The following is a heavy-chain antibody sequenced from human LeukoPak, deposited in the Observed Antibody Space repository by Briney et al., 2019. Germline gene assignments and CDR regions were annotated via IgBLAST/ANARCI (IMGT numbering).Heavy chain of an antibody. Sequence: ASVTVSCKASGYTFTSYDINWVRQATGQGLEWMGWMNPNSGNTGYAQKFQGRVTMTRNTSISTAYMELSSLRSEDTAVYYCARAVRFHCSSTSCYENLYYFDYWGQGTLVTVSS. D-gene: IGHD2-2*01. CDR1: GYTFTSYD. CDR3: ARAVRFHCSSTSCYENLYYFDY. CDR2: MNPNSGNT. J-gene: IGHJ4*02. V-gene: IGHV1-8*01.